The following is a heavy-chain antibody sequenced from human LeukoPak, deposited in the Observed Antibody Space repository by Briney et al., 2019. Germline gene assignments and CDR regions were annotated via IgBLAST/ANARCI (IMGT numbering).Heavy chain of an antibody. CDR1: GFTFSSYA. Sequence: GGSPRLSCAASGFTFSSYAMHWVRQAPGKGLEWVAVISYDGSNKYYADSVKGRFTISRDNSKNTLYLQMNSLRAEDTAVYYCARDPLEMATIYAFDIWGQGTMVTVSS. D-gene: IGHD5-24*01. CDR3: ARDPLEMATIYAFDI. V-gene: IGHV3-30-3*01. CDR2: ISYDGSNK. J-gene: IGHJ3*02.